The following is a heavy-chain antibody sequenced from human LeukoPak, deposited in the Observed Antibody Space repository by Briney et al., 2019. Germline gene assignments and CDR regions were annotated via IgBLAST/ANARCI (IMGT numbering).Heavy chain of an antibody. CDR2: IRSKAYGGTT. D-gene: IGHD3-16*01. V-gene: IGHV3-49*03. Sequence: GGSLRLSCTASGFTFGDYAMSWFRQAPGKGLEWVGFIRSKAYGGTTEYAASVKGRFTISRDDSKSIAYLQMNSLKTEDTAVYYCTREAIVGALGDFDYWGQGTLVTVSS. CDR1: GFTFGDYA. J-gene: IGHJ4*02. CDR3: TREAIVGALGDFDY.